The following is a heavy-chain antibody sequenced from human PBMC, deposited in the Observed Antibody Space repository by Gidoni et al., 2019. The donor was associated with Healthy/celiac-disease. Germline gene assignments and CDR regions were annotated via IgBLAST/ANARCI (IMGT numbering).Heavy chain of an antibody. J-gene: IGHJ3*02. CDR3: ARDSLPYSSSGGAAFDI. D-gene: IGHD6-13*01. V-gene: IGHV1-69*01. Sequence: QVQLVQSGAEVKKPGSSVKVSCKASGGTFSSYAISWVRQAPGQGLEWMGGIIPIFGTANYAQKFQGRVTITADESTSTAYMELSSLRSEDTAVYYCARDSLPYSSSGGAAFDIWGQGTMVTVSS. CDR2: IIPIFGTA. CDR1: GGTFSSYA.